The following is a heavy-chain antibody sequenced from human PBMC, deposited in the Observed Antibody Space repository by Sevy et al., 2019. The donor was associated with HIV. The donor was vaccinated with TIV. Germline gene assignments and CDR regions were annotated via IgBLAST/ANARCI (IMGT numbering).Heavy chain of an antibody. V-gene: IGHV3-7*04. CDR2: IKEDDTVK. CDR3: VRAIQSEGSF. D-gene: IGHD2-2*02. J-gene: IGHJ4*02. Sequence: GGSLRLSCEGSGFMFANYGIHWVRQAPGKGLEWVANIKEDDTVKYYVDSVKGRFTIFRDNGRNLVYLVMNNLRVEDTALYYCVRAIQSEGSFWGQGTLVTVSS. CDR1: GFMFANYG.